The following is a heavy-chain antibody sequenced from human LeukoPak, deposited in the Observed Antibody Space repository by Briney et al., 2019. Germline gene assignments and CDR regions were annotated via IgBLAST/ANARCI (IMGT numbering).Heavy chain of an antibody. CDR1: GFTFSASA. Sequence: GGSLRLSCAASGFTFSASATHWVRQASGKGLEWVGRIRSKANSYATAYAASVKGRFTISRDDSKNTAYLQMNSLKIEDTAVYYCSRPDDYGDYWGQGTLVTVSS. V-gene: IGHV3-73*01. CDR2: IRSKANSYAT. CDR3: SRPDDYGDY. J-gene: IGHJ4*02.